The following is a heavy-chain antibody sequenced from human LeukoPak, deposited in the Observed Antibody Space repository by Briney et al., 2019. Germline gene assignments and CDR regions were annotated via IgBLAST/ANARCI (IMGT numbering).Heavy chain of an antibody. V-gene: IGHV3-64*01. CDR1: GFTFRSYA. CDR2: IRSKGGRT. D-gene: IGHD3-22*01. Sequence: GGTLRLSCAASGFTFRSYAMHWVRQAPGKGLEYVSDIRSKGGRTYYANSVKDRFTISRDNSKNTLYLQMGSLRAEDMAVYYCARDSDSSGYDYGMDVWGQGTTVAVSS. CDR3: ARDSDSSGYDYGMDV. J-gene: IGHJ6*02.